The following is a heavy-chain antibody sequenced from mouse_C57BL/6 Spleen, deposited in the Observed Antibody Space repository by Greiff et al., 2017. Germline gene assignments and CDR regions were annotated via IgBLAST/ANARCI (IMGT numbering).Heavy chain of an antibody. D-gene: IGHD2-3*01. CDR3: AREGIYDGYSDY. CDR1: GYTFTSYW. CDR2: IDPSDSET. V-gene: IGHV1-52*01. Sequence: QVQLKQPGAELVRPGSSVKLSCKASGYTFTSYWMHWVKQRPIQGLEWIGNIDPSDSETHYNQKFKDKATLTVDKSSSTAYMQLSSLTSEDSAVYYCAREGIYDGYSDYWGQGTTLTVSS. J-gene: IGHJ2*01.